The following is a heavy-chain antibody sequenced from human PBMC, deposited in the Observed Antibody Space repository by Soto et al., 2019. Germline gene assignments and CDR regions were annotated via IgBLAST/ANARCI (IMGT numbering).Heavy chain of an antibody. CDR1: GFTFSSYA. D-gene: IGHD6-19*01. Sequence: EVQLLESGGGLVQPGRSLRLSCAASGFTFSSYAMNWVRQAPGKGLEWVSAMSGTGGSTCYADSVKGRFTISRDKSKNTLYLQMNSLSVEDTAVFYGAKAGFSSGWSPSYFDYWGQGTLVTVSS. V-gene: IGHV3-23*01. J-gene: IGHJ4*02. CDR3: AKAGFSSGWSPSYFDY. CDR2: MSGTGGST.